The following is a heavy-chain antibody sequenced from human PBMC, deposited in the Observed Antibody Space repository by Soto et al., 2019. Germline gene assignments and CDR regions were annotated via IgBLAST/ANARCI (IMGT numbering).Heavy chain of an antibody. CDR3: ARRPAYYFDY. V-gene: IGHV6-1*01. D-gene: IGHD2-15*01. CDR2: TYYRSKWYY. J-gene: IGHJ4*02. CDR1: GDSVSSNSVV. Sequence: SQTLSLTCAISGDSVSSNSVVWNWIRQSPSRGLEWLGRTYYRSKWYYEYAESVKSRIIINPDTSKNQLSLQLNSVTPEDTGVYYCARRPAYYFDYWGQGTLVTVSS.